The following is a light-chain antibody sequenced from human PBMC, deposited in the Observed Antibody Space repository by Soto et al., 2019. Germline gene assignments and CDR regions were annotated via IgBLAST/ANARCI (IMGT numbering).Light chain of an antibody. CDR1: QDIRNE. Sequence: AIPMTQSPSSLSASVGDRVTITCRASQDIRNELGWYQQRPGKAPKVLISAASSLHSGVPSRFSGSGSGTDFTLTISSLQPEDFATYYCLQDYNYPRTFGQGTRLEIK. V-gene: IGKV1-6*02. CDR3: LQDYNYPRT. CDR2: AAS. J-gene: IGKJ5*01.